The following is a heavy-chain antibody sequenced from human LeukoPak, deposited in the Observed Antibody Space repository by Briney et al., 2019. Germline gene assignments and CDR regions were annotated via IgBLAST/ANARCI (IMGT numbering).Heavy chain of an antibody. CDR1: GASVRSHH. Sequence: SETLSLTCTVSGASVRSHHWSWIRQPPGKGLEWIGYIYYSGYTNYNPSLKSRVTISVDTSKNQFSLKVSSVTAADTAVYYCARAPYSSSPYNFDFWGQGTLVTASS. V-gene: IGHV4-59*02. J-gene: IGHJ4*02. CDR2: IYYSGYT. D-gene: IGHD6-6*01. CDR3: ARAPYSSSPYNFDF.